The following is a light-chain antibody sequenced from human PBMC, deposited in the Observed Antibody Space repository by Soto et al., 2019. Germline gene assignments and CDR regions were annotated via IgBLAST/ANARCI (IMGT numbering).Light chain of an antibody. Sequence: DIQMTQSPSSLSASVRDRVTITCRASQGISNYLAWYQQKPGKVPKLLIYAPSTLQSGVPSRFSGSGSGTDFTLTISSLQPEDVATYYCQKYDSAPWWFGKGNKVEIK. CDR3: QKYDSAPWW. CDR2: APS. CDR1: QGISNY. V-gene: IGKV1-27*01. J-gene: IGKJ1*01.